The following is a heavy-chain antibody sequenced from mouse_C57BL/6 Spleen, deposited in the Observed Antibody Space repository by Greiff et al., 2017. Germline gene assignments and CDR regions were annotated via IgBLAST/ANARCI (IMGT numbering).Heavy chain of an antibody. V-gene: IGHV1-69*01. Sequence: VQLQQPGAELVMPGASVKLSCKASGYTFTSYWMHWVKQRPGQGLEWIGEIDPSDSYTNYNQKFKGKSTLTVDKASSTAYMQLSSLTSEDSAVYYGVIRRNYAMDYWGQGTSVTVSS. D-gene: IGHD1-1*01. J-gene: IGHJ4*01. CDR2: IDPSDSYT. CDR3: VIRRNYAMDY. CDR1: GYTFTSYW.